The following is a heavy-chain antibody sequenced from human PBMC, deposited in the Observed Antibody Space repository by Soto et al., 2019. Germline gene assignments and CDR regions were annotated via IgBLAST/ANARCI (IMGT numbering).Heavy chain of an antibody. CDR3: AREETKDAFNM. J-gene: IGHJ3*02. CDR2: IKQDGSEK. V-gene: IGHV3-7*01. Sequence: ESGGGLVQPGGSLRLSCAASGFTFSSNWMSWVRQAPGKGLEWVANIKQDGSEKYYVDSVKGRFTISRDNAKNSLFLQMNSLRAEDTAVYYCAREETKDAFNMWGQGTVVTVSS. CDR1: GFTFSSNW.